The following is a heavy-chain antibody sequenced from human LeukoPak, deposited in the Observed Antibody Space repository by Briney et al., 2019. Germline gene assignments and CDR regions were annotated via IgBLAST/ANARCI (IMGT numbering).Heavy chain of an antibody. Sequence: SETLSLTCTVSGGSISSYYWSWIRQPPGKGLEWFGYIYYTGSTNYNPSLKSRVTMSVDTSKNQFSLKLSSVTAAGTAVYYCARLNWNYVDFWFDPWGQGTLVTVSS. CDR3: ARLNWNYVDFWFDP. CDR2: IYYTGST. J-gene: IGHJ5*02. D-gene: IGHD1-20*01. CDR1: GGSISSYY. V-gene: IGHV4-59*01.